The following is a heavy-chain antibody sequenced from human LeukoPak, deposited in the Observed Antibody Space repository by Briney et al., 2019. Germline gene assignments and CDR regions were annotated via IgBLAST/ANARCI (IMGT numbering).Heavy chain of an antibody. J-gene: IGHJ4*02. V-gene: IGHV3-21*01. CDR3: ARGWGYCSSTSCYLFDY. D-gene: IGHD2-2*01. CDR2: ISSSSSYI. Sequence: PGGSLRLSCAASGFTFSSYSRKWVRQAPGKGREGVSSISSSSSYIYYADSVKGRFTISRDNAKNSLYLQMNSLRAEDTAVYYCARGWGYCSSTSCYLFDYWGQGTLVTVSS. CDR1: GFTFSSYS.